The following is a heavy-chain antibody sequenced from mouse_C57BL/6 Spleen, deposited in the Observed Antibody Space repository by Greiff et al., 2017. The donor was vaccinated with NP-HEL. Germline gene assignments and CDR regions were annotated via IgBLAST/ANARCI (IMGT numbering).Heavy chain of an antibody. CDR1: GYTFTDYN. J-gene: IGHJ1*03. V-gene: IGHV1-18*01. Sequence: EVQLQQSGPELVKPGASVKIPCKASGYTFTDYNMDWVKQSHGKSLEWIGDINPNNGGTIYNQKFKGKATLTVDKSSSTAYMELRSLTSEDTAVYYCARQRSYYGSSHWYFDVWGTGTTVTVSS. CDR2: INPNNGGT. D-gene: IGHD1-1*01. CDR3: ARQRSYYGSSHWYFDV.